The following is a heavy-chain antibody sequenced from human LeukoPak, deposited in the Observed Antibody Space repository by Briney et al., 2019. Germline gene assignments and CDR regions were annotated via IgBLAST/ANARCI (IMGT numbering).Heavy chain of an antibody. CDR1: GFIFSAYT. CDR3: VRDPQDVFQTTYLDY. Sequence: GGSLRLSCATSGFIFSAYTVLWVRQAPGKGLEWVALMLGDGEKEHYADSVKGRFTISRDNSKNTVYLQMNSLRPEDTALYFCVRDPQDVFQTTYLDYWGQGTLVTVSS. CDR2: MLGDGEKE. J-gene: IGHJ4*02. V-gene: IGHV3-30*04. D-gene: IGHD1-7*01.